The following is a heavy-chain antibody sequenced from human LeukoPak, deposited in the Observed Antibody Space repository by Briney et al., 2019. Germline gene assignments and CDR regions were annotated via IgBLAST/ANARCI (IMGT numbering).Heavy chain of an antibody. CDR3: ARQTGSGLFILP. CDR1: SGSIRNSNYF. D-gene: IGHD3/OR15-3a*01. J-gene: IGHJ4*02. Sequence: SETLSLTCSVSSGSIRNSNYFWGWIRQPPGKGLEWIGSIFYSGSTDYNPSLKSRVTISVDTSKNQFSLRLTSVTAADTAVYYCARQTGSGLFILPGGQGTLVTVSS. V-gene: IGHV4-39*01. CDR2: IFYSGST.